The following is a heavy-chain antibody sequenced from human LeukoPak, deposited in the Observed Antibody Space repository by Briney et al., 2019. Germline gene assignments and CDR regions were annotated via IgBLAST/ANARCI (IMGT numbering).Heavy chain of an antibody. Sequence: SETLSLTCAVYGGSFSPYYWSWIRQPLGKGLEWIGEINHSGSTNYNPSLKSRVTISVDTSKNQFSLRLSPVTAADTAVYYCARGGFYCGGDCYVDYWGQGTLGTVSS. CDR2: INHSGST. J-gene: IGHJ4*02. V-gene: IGHV4-34*01. CDR3: ARGGFYCGGDCYVDY. CDR1: GGSFSPYY. D-gene: IGHD2-21*02.